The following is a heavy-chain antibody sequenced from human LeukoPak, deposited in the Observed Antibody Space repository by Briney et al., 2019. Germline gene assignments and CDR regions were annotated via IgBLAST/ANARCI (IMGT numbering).Heavy chain of an antibody. J-gene: IGHJ4*02. Sequence: ASVKVSCKASGGDTFSSDYFHWVRQAPGQGLEWMGWISAYNGNTNYAQKLQGRVTMTTDTSTSTAYMELRSLRSDDTAVYYCARGGAYYDFWSGPLDYWGQGTLVTVSS. D-gene: IGHD3-3*01. CDR1: GGDTFSSDY. V-gene: IGHV1-18*04. CDR2: ISAYNGNT. CDR3: ARGGAYYDFWSGPLDY.